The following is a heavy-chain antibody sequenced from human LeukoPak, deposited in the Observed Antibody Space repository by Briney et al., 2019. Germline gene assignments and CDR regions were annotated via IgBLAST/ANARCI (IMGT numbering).Heavy chain of an antibody. CDR2: INPNSGGT. Sequence: ASVKVSCKASGYTFTGYYMHWVRQAPGQGLGWMGWINPNSGGTNYAQKFQGRVTMTRDTSISTAYMELSRLRSDDTAVYYCARASDVLRYFDWLFYDYWGQGTLVTVSS. D-gene: IGHD3-9*01. J-gene: IGHJ4*02. V-gene: IGHV1-2*02. CDR1: GYTFTGYY. CDR3: ARASDVLRYFDWLFYDY.